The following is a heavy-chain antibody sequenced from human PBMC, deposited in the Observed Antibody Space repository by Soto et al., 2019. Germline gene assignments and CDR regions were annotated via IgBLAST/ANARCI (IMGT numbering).Heavy chain of an antibody. J-gene: IGHJ4*02. V-gene: IGHV3-30*18. CDR2: ISNDGSNE. CDR3: AKGEVRGIIPSYFDY. D-gene: IGHD3-10*01. Sequence: QLGGSLRLSCAGSGFTFRWFGMNWVRQAPGKGLEWVARISNDGSNEYYVDSVKGRFTISRDNSKNTLYLQMDSLRAEDTAVYYCAKGEVRGIIPSYFDYWGLGTLVTVSS. CDR1: GFTFRWFG.